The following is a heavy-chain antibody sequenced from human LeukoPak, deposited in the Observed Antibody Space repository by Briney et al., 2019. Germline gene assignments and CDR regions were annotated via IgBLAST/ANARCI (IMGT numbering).Heavy chain of an antibody. Sequence: ASVRVSCKASGYTFSNYDINWVRQPTGQGLEWMGLMSPNNGNTGYAQNFQGRVIMTRDTSISTAYMELRRLRIEDTAVYYCARGPPESSSSDSWGQGTLVTVSS. J-gene: IGHJ4*02. CDR2: MSPNNGNT. CDR1: GYTFSNYD. V-gene: IGHV1-8*01. CDR3: ARGPPESSSSDS. D-gene: IGHD6-13*01.